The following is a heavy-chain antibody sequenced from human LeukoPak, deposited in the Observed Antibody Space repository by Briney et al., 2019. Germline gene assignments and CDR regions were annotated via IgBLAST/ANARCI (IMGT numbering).Heavy chain of an antibody. CDR2: ISRDGTNT. CDR3: TKGRYCTTINCPLDY. V-gene: IGHV3-43*01. CDR1: GLNFDEYT. D-gene: IGHD2-8*01. J-gene: IGHJ4*02. Sequence: GESLRLSCAASGLNFDEYTFHWVRQAPGRGLEWVSLISRDGTNTKYADSVKGRFTISRDNSRNSLYLQMNSLRSEDSALYYCTKGRYCTTINCPLDYWGQGTLVTVSS.